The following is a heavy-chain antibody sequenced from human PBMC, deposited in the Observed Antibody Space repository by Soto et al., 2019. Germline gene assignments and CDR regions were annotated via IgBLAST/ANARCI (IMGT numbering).Heavy chain of an antibody. CDR1: GSTFSDYY. CDR3: ARSHANFDY. V-gene: IGHV3-11*04. J-gene: IGHJ4*02. CDR2: ISTSSRII. Sequence: GGSLRLSCAASGSTFSDYYMSWIRQAPGKGLEWVSYISTSSRIIYYADSVKGRFTISRDNAKNSLYLQMNSLRDEDTAVYYCARSHANFDYWGQGTLVTVSS.